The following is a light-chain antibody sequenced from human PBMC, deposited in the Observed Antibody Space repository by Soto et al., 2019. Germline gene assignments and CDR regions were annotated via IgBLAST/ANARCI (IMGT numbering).Light chain of an antibody. CDR1: SSDVGGYNY. CDR2: DVS. J-gene: IGLJ2*01. CDR3: SSYTTGSTPMV. V-gene: IGLV2-14*01. Sequence: QSALTQPASVSGSPGQSVTISCTGTSSDVGGYNYVSWYQQHPGKAPKFMIYDVSNRPSGVSTRFSGSKSGNTASLTISGLQAEDEADYYCSSYTTGSTPMVFGGGTKLTVL.